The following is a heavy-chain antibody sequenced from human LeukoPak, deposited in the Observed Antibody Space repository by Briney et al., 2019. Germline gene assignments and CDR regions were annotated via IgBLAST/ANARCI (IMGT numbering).Heavy chain of an antibody. Sequence: GGSLRLSCAASGFAFSDYYMSWIRQAPGKGLEWVSYISSSGSTIYYADSVKGRFTISRDNAKNSLYLQMNSLRAEGTAVYYCARDGPGVVVPAAPDVWGKGTTVTVSS. CDR1: GFAFSDYY. V-gene: IGHV3-11*01. J-gene: IGHJ6*04. CDR3: ARDGPGVVVPAAPDV. CDR2: ISSSGSTI. D-gene: IGHD2-2*01.